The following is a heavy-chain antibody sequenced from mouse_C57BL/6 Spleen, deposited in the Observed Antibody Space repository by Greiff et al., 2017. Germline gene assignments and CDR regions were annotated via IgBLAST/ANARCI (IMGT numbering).Heavy chain of an antibody. CDR3: TRDGGLRDYAMDY. V-gene: IGHV5-9-1*02. CDR1: GFTFSSYA. D-gene: IGHD2-4*01. Sequence: EVKLMESGEGLVKPGGSLKLSCAASGFTFSSYAMSWVRQTPEKRLEWVAYISSGGDYIYYADTVKGRFTISRDNARNTLYLQMSSLKSEDTAMYYCTRDGGLRDYAMDYWGQGTSVTVSS. CDR2: ISSGGDYI. J-gene: IGHJ4*01.